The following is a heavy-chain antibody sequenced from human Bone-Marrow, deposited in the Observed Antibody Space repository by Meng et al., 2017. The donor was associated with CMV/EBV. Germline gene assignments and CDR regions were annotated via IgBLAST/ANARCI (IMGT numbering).Heavy chain of an antibody. CDR1: GGSISSSSYY. CDR3: ARGNGGTSDYYYYGMDV. CDR2: IYYSGST. V-gene: IGHV4-39*07. D-gene: IGHD1-14*01. J-gene: IGHJ6*02. Sequence: SETLSLTCTVSGGSISSSSYYWGWNRQPPGKGLEWIGSIYYSGSTYYNPSLKSRVTISVDTSKNQFSLKLSSVTAADTAVYYCARGNGGTSDYYYYGMDVWGQGTMVTVSS.